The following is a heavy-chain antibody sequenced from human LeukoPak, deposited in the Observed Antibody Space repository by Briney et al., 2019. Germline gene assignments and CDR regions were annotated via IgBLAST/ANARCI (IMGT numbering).Heavy chain of an antibody. CDR3: EIYTGYDSF. CDR2: MSPDSGYT. CDR1: GYTFTSYD. Sequence: GASVKVSCKASGYTFTSYDITWVRQATGQGLERMGWMSPDSGYTGYAQTSQGRVSLTRNTSVSTAFMELSSLRSEDTAVYYCEIYTGYDSFWGQGTLVTVSS. D-gene: IGHD5-12*01. J-gene: IGHJ4*02. V-gene: IGHV1-8*01.